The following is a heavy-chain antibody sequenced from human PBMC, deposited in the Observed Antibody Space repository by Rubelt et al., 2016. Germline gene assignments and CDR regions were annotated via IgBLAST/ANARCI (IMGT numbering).Heavy chain of an antibody. CDR1: GYSFTSYW. CDR2: IDPSDSYT. J-gene: IGHJ5*02. Sequence: EVQLVQSGAEVKKPGESLRISCKGSGYSFTSYWISWVRQMPGKGLEWMGRIDPSDSYTNYSPSFQGHVTSSADKASSTAYLQWSSRKASDTAMYYCARHVNHNWFDPWGQGTLVTVSS. V-gene: IGHV5-10-1*03. CDR3: ARHVNHNWFDP. D-gene: IGHD1-14*01.